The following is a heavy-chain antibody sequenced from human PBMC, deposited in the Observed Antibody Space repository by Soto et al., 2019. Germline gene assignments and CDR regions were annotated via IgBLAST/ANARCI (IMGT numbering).Heavy chain of an antibody. CDR1: GFTFSSYA. CDR2: ISGSGGST. Sequence: GGSLRLSCAASGFTFSSYAMSWVRQAPGKGLEWVSAISGSGGSTYYADSVKGRFTISRDNSKNTLYLQMNSLRAEDTAVYYCANFEPFLEWLPHVTNWFDPWGQGTLVTVSS. V-gene: IGHV3-23*01. CDR3: ANFEPFLEWLPHVTNWFDP. D-gene: IGHD3-3*01. J-gene: IGHJ5*02.